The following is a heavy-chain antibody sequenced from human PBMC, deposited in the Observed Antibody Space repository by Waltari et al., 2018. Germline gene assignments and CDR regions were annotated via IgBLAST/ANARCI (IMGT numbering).Heavy chain of an antibody. V-gene: IGHV4-61*02. J-gene: IGHJ4*02. CDR3: ARDKRRGSWSFDY. CDR2: IYTSGST. D-gene: IGHD6-13*01. CDR1: VGSISSVSYY. Sequence: QVQLQESGPGLVKPSQTLSLTCTVSVGSISSVSYYWSWIRQPAGKGLEWIGRIYTSGSTNYNPSLKSRVTISVDTSKNQFSLKLSSVTAADTAVYYCARDKRRGSWSFDYWGQGTLVTVSS.